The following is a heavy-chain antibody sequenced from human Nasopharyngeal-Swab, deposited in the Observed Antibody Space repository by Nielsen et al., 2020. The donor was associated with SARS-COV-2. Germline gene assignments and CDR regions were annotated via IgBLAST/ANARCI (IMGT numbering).Heavy chain of an antibody. V-gene: IGHV1-58*01. CDR3: ARDGIAAAGPQLYYYYYGMDV. CDR1: GFTFTSSA. D-gene: IGHD6-13*01. CDR2: VVVGSGST. J-gene: IGHJ6*02. Sequence: SVKVSCKASGFTFTSSAVQWVRQARGQRLEWIGWVVVGSGSTSYAQKFQGRVTMTRDTSTSTVYMELSSLRSEDTAVYYCARDGIAAAGPQLYYYYYGMDVWGQGTTVTVSS.